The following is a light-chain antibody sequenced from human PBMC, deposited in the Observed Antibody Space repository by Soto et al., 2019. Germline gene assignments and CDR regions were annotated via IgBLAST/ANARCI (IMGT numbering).Light chain of an antibody. CDR1: SSDVGGYNY. J-gene: IGLJ2*01. CDR2: EVS. CDR3: SSFTSSITVV. V-gene: IGLV2-14*01. Sequence: QSALTQPASVSGSPGQSITLSCTGTSSDVGGYNYVSWYQQHPGKAPKLMIFEVSNRPSGVSHRFSGSKSGNTASLTISGLQYEDEAYYYCSSFTSSITVVFGGGTKLTVL.